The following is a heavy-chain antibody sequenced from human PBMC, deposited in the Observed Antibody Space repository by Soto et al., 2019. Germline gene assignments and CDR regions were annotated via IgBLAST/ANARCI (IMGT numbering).Heavy chain of an antibody. CDR1: GAPISSISYY. Sequence: SETLSLTCSVSGAPISSISYYWGWIRQPPGKGLEWIGSVYYSGRTNDNPSLKSRVTISVDTSKNQFSLKLTSVTAADTAMYYCARGGRSAYYYYMGVWGKGTTVTVSS. V-gene: IGHV4-39*07. J-gene: IGHJ6*03. CDR3: ARGGRSAYYYYMGV. CDR2: VYYSGRT.